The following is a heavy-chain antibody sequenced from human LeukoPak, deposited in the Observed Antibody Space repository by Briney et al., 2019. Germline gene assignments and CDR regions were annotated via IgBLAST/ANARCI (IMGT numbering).Heavy chain of an antibody. D-gene: IGHD4-17*01. J-gene: IGHJ3*01. CDR3: GRDPNGDYVGAFEF. CDR1: DFTFATYA. V-gene: IGHV3-23*01. Sequence: GGSLRLSCVASDFTFATYAMTWVRLTPGNGLEWVSSIGGSGSYTIYGDSVRGRFTVSRDNSKNTLYLQMNSLRAEDTAVYYCGRDPNGDYVGAFEFWGQGTLVSVSS. CDR2: IGGSGSYT.